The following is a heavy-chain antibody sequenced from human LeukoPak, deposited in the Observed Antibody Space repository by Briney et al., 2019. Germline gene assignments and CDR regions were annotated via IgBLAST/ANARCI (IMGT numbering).Heavy chain of an antibody. Sequence: PGGSLRLSCEASGFSFSDKYVEWVRQAPGKGLEWVSYINSSSSTIYYADSVKGRFTISRDNAKNSLYLQMNSLRAEDTAVYYCARGAYSSSLGYWGQGTLVTVAS. CDR3: ARGAYSSSLGY. V-gene: IGHV3-48*01. CDR1: GFSFSDKY. CDR2: INSSSSTI. D-gene: IGHD6-6*01. J-gene: IGHJ4*02.